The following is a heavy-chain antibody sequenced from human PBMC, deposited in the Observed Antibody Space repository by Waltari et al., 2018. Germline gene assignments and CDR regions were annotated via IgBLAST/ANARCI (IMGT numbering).Heavy chain of an antibody. CDR2: ISSSSSTI. CDR3: ARDQSFYDSSERYFDY. CDR1: GFTFSSYS. J-gene: IGHJ4*02. D-gene: IGHD3-22*01. Sequence: EVQLVESGGGLVQPGGSLRLSCAASGFTFSSYSMNWVRQAPGKGLEWVSYISSSSSTIYYADSGKGRFTISRDNAKNSLYLQMNSLRAEDTAVYYCARDQSFYDSSERYFDYWGQGTLVTVSS. V-gene: IGHV3-48*04.